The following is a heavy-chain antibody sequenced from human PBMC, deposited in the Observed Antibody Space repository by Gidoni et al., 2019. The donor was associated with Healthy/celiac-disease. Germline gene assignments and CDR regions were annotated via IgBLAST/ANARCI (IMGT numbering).Heavy chain of an antibody. V-gene: IGHV4-61*02. CDR2: IYTSGST. CDR1: GGSISSGSYY. J-gene: IGHJ4*02. CDR3: ARARSGLPTNFDY. Sequence: QVQLQESGPGLVKPSQTLSLTCTVSGGSISSGSYYWSWIRQPAGKGLEWIGRIYTSGSTNYNPSLKSRVTISVDTSKNQFSLKLSSVTAADTAVYYCARARSGLPTNFDYWGQGTLVTVSS. D-gene: IGHD3-10*01.